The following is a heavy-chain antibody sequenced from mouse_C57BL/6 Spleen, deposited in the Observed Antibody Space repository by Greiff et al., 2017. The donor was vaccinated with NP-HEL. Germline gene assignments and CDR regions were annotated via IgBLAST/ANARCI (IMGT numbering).Heavy chain of an antibody. V-gene: IGHV1-78*01. Sequence: VQLQQSDAELVKPGASVKISCKVSGYTFTDHTIHWMKQRPEQGLEWIGYIYPRDGSTKYTEKFKGKATLTADKSSSTAYMQLNSLTSEDSAVYFCASVASNQGRYFDYWGQGTTLTVSA. CDR2: IYPRDGST. CDR3: ASVASNQGRYFDY. CDR1: GYTFTDHT. D-gene: IGHD3-3*01. J-gene: IGHJ2*01.